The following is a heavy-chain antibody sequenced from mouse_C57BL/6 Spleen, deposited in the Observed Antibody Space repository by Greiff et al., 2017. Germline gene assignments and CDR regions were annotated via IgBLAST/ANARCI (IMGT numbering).Heavy chain of an antibody. CDR2: IWSGGST. CDR3: ARMSYDVGYCAMDY. Sequence: QVQLQQSGPGLVQPSQSLSITCTVSGFSLTSYGVHWVRQSPGQGLEWLGVIWSGGSTNYNAAFISRLSISKDNSKSQVFFKMNSLQADDTAIYYCARMSYDVGYCAMDYWGQGTSVTVSS. CDR1: GFSLTSYG. D-gene: IGHD2-12*01. V-gene: IGHV2-2*01. J-gene: IGHJ4*01.